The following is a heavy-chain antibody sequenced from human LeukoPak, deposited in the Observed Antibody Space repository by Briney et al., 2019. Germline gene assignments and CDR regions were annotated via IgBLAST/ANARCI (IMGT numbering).Heavy chain of an antibody. CDR1: GFTFSSYS. CDR3: ARDGRYCSSTSCYFDY. D-gene: IGHD2-2*01. J-gene: IGHJ4*02. Sequence: GGSLRLSCAASGFTFSSYSMNWVRQAPGKGLEWVSYISSSSSTIYYADSVKGRFTISRDNAKNSLYLQMNSLRAEDTAVYYCARDGRYCSSTSCYFDYWGQGTLVTVSS. V-gene: IGHV3-48*01. CDR2: ISSSSSTI.